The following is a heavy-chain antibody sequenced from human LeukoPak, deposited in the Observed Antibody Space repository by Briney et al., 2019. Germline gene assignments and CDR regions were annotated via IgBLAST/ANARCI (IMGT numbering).Heavy chain of an antibody. Sequence: ASVKVSCKASGYTFTSYGISWVRQAPGQGLEWMGWISAYNGNTNYAQKLQGRVTMTTDTSTSTTYMELRSLRSDDTAVYYCARELGDYYGSGSYYNYWGQGTLVTVSS. CDR1: GYTFTSYG. CDR3: ARELGDYYGSGSYYNY. J-gene: IGHJ4*02. D-gene: IGHD3-10*01. V-gene: IGHV1-18*01. CDR2: ISAYNGNT.